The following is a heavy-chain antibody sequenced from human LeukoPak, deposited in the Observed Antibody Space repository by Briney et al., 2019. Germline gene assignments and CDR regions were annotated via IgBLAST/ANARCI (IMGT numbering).Heavy chain of an antibody. CDR1: GYTLTGYY. Sequence: ASVKVSCKTSGYTLTGYYMHWLRQAPGQGPEWMGWLNPNTGETKFARKFQGRVTMSRDTSIYTAYMELNRLTSDDTAVYYCARALHNWNDQGSDHWGQGTLVTVSS. CDR3: ARALHNWNDQGSDH. D-gene: IGHD1-1*01. CDR2: LNPNTGET. J-gene: IGHJ4*02. V-gene: IGHV1-2*02.